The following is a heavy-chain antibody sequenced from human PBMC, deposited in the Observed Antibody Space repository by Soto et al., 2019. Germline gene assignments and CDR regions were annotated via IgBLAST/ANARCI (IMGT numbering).Heavy chain of an antibody. CDR1: GFTFSSYW. J-gene: IGHJ4*02. Sequence: EVQVVESGGGLVQPGGSLRLSCAASGFTFSSYWMSWVRQAPGKGVEWVARINQDGSEKYYVDSVKGRFTISRDNAKNSLYLQMNSLRAEDTAVYYCARDYPGGSYYDYWGQGTLVTVSS. D-gene: IGHD1-26*01. CDR3: ARDYPGGSYYDY. V-gene: IGHV3-7*03. CDR2: INQDGSEK.